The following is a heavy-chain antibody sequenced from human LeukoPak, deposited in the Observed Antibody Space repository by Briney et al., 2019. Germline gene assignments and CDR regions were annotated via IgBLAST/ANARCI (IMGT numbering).Heavy chain of an antibody. CDR3: ARLRGYYYYYMDV. J-gene: IGHJ6*03. V-gene: IGHV5-51*01. CDR2: IYPGDSDT. CDR1: GYSFTGYW. Sequence: GESLKISCXGSGYSFTGYWIGWVRQMPGKGLEWMGIIYPGDSDTRYSPSFQGQVTISADKSISTAYLQWSSLKASDTAMYYCARLRGYYYYYMDVWGKGTTVTVSS.